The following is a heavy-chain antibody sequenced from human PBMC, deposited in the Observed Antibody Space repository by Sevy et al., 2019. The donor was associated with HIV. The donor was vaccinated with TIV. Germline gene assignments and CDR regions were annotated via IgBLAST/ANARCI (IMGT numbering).Heavy chain of an antibody. Sequence: GGSLRLSCAASGFSLNTYWMSWVRQAPGKGLEWVANIKQDGSDKHYVDSVKGRFTISRDNAKNSLYLQMNSLRAGDTAVYYCARGVTTVTPFDYWGQGTLVTVSS. V-gene: IGHV3-7*01. D-gene: IGHD4-17*01. CDR3: ARGVTTVTPFDY. CDR2: IKQDGSDK. CDR1: GFSLNTYW. J-gene: IGHJ4*02.